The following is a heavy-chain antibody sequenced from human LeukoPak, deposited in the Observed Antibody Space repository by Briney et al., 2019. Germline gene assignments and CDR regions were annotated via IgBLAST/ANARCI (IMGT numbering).Heavy chain of an antibody. CDR1: GFTFSSYA. J-gene: IGHJ4*02. Sequence: GGSLRLSCAASGFTFSSYAMSWVRQAPGKGLEWVSAISGSGGSTYYADSVKGRFTISRDNSKNTLYLQMNSLRAEDTAVYYCAKSYDILTGYSSIDYWGQGTLVTVSS. CDR3: AKSYDILTGYSSIDY. CDR2: ISGSGGST. V-gene: IGHV3-23*01. D-gene: IGHD3-9*01.